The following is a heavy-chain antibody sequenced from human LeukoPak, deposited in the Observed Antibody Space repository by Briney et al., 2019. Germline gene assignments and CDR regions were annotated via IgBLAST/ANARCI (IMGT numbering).Heavy chain of an antibody. D-gene: IGHD3-10*01. Sequence: GGSLRLSCAVSGFTFSSYSMNWVRQAPGKGLEWASYISNSSSTMCYADSVKGRFTISRDNAKNSLYLQINSLRAEDTAVYYCASAGGSNMATRFRWFDPWGQGTLVTVSS. V-gene: IGHV3-48*04. CDR2: ISNSSSTM. J-gene: IGHJ5*02. CDR1: GFTFSSYS. CDR3: ASAGGSNMATRFRWFDP.